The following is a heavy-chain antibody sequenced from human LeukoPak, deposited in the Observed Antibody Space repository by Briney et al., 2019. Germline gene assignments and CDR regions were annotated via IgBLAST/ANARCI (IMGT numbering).Heavy chain of an antibody. V-gene: IGHV3-9*01. D-gene: IGHD2-15*01. J-gene: IGHJ4*02. CDR3: AKAGGCSGGSCYFDY. CDR1: GFTFSSYA. Sequence: GGSLRLSCATSGFTFSSYAMHWVRQAPGKGLEWVSGISWNSGSIGYADSVKGRFTISRDNAKNSLYLQMNSLRAEDTALYYCAKAGGCSGGSCYFDYWGQGTLVTVSS. CDR2: ISWNSGSI.